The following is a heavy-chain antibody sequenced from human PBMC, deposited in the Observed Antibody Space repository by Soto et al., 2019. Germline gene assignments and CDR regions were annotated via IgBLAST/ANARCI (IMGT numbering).Heavy chain of an antibody. Sequence: QVQLVQSGAEVKKPGSSVKVSCKASGGTFSSYTISWVRQAPGQGLEWMGRIIPILGIANYAQKFQGRVTITADKSTSTAYRELSSLRSEDTAVYYCARNYYDSSSLDYWGQGTLVTVSS. CDR2: IIPILGIA. CDR3: ARNYYDSSSLDY. D-gene: IGHD3-22*01. CDR1: GGTFSSYT. V-gene: IGHV1-69*02. J-gene: IGHJ4*02.